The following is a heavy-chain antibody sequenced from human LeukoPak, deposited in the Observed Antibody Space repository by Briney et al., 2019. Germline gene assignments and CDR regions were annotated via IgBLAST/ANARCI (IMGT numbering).Heavy chain of an antibody. CDR3: ARAHSGYSSGWDDAFDI. CDR2: ISSSASRI. D-gene: IGHD6-19*01. Sequence: PGGSLRLSCAAFGFTFSRYEMKWVRQAPGKGLEWVSHISSSASRIYYADSVKGRFTIPRDNAKNSLYLQMSSLRAEDTAVYYCARAHSGYSSGWDDAFDIWGQGTMVTVSS. J-gene: IGHJ3*02. V-gene: IGHV3-48*03. CDR1: GFTFSRYE.